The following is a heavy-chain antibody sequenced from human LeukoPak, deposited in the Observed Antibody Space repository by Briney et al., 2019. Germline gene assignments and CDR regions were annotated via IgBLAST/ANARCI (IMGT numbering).Heavy chain of an antibody. CDR2: INHSGST. J-gene: IGHJ4*02. CDR1: GGSFSGYY. CDR3: ARVNAIWKYFDS. D-gene: IGHD1-1*01. Sequence: SETLSLTCAVYGGSFSGYYWSWIRQPPGKGLEWIGEINHSGSTNYNPSLKSRVTISVDTSKNQFSLKLSSVTAADTAVYYCARVNAIWKYFDSWGQGTLVPVSS. V-gene: IGHV4-34*01.